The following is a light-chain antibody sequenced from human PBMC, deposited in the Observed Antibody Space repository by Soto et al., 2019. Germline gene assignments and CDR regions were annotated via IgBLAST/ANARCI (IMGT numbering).Light chain of an antibody. CDR3: QQAATFPLT. CDR1: QSVSSD. Sequence: EILMTQSPATLSVSPGERATLSCRASQSVSSDLAWYQQKPGQAPRLLIYGASTRATDIPARFSGNGSGTEFTLSISSLQSEDSATYYCQQAATFPLTFGGGTDVEI. J-gene: IGKJ4*01. CDR2: GAS. V-gene: IGKV3-15*01.